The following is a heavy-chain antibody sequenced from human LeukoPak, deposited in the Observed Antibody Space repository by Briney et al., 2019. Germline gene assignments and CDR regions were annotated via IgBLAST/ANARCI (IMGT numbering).Heavy chain of an antibody. CDR2: IYTSGST. CDR1: GGSISSYY. Sequence: SETLSLTCTVSGGSISSYYWSWIRQPAGKGLEWIGRIYTSGSTNYNPSLKSRVTISVDTSKNQFSLKLSSVTAADTAVYYCASCIVVVPAARGPLDYWGQGTLVTVSS. J-gene: IGHJ4*02. V-gene: IGHV4-4*07. CDR3: ASCIVVVPAARGPLDY. D-gene: IGHD2-2*01.